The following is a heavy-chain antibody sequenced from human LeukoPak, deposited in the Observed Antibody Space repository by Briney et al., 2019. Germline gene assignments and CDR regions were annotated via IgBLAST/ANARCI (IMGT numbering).Heavy chain of an antibody. CDR3: ARQLAAAGYYFDY. D-gene: IGHD6-13*01. CDR1: GGSFSGYY. V-gene: IGHV4-34*09. Sequence: SETLSLTCAVYGGSFSGYYWSWIRQHPGKGLEWIGYIYYSGSTNSNPSLRGRVTISVDTSNNQFSLKLSSVTAADTAVYYCARQLAAAGYYFDYWGQGTLVTVSS. CDR2: IYYSGST. J-gene: IGHJ4*02.